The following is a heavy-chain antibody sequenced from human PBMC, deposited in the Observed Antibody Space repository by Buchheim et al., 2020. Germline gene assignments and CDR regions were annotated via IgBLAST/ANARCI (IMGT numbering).Heavy chain of an antibody. CDR3: ARGSPMVF. CDR2: IYPSGST. Sequence: QVQLQESGPGLVKPSQPLSLTCTVSGGSISRGSYYWTWIRQPAGKGLEWIGRIYPSGSTNYNLSLQSRVTISVDTSKNQISLKLSSVTAADTAMYYCARGSPMVFWGQGTL. J-gene: IGHJ4*02. CDR1: GGSISRGSYY. D-gene: IGHD3-10*01. V-gene: IGHV4-61*02.